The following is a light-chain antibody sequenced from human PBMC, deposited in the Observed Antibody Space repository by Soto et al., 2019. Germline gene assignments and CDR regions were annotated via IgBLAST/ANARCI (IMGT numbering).Light chain of an antibody. CDR1: QSVSSN. V-gene: IGKV3-15*01. J-gene: IGKJ2*01. CDR3: QQYNNWPPTFT. Sequence: EIVMTQSPATLSVSPGETVTLSCRASQSVSSNLAWYQQKPGQAPRLLIYAASTRATGIPARFSGSGSGTEFTLAISSLQSEDFAIYYCQQYNNWPPTFTFGQGTKVEIK. CDR2: AAS.